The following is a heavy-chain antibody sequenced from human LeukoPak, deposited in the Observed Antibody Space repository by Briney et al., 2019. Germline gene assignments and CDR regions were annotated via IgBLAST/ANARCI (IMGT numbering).Heavy chain of an antibody. Sequence: SETLSLACAVYGGSFSGYYWSWIRQPPGKGLEWIGEINHSGSTNYNPSLKSRVTISVDTSKNQFSLKLSSVTAADTAVYYCARGRSGSSVDYWGQGTLVTVSS. CDR2: INHSGST. CDR3: ARGRSGSSVDY. D-gene: IGHD6-19*01. V-gene: IGHV4-34*01. CDR1: GGSFSGYY. J-gene: IGHJ4*02.